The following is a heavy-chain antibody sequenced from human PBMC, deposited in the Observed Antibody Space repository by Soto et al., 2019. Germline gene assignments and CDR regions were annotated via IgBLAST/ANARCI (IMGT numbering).Heavy chain of an antibody. CDR2: IKQDGSEE. CDR1: GLTFSNYW. J-gene: IGHJ4*02. V-gene: IGHV3-7*05. Sequence: GGSLRLSCAASGLTFSNYWMNWVRQAPGQGLEWVANIKQDGSEEYYVESVRGRFTISRDNTKNSVYLQMQSLRVEDTAVYYCAGGSGFLIEYWGQGTLVTVSS. CDR3: AGGSGFLIEY.